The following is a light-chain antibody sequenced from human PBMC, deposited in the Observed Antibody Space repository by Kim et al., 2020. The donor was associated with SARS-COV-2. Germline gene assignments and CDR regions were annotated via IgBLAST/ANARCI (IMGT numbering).Light chain of an antibody. V-gene: IGLV3-21*04. Sequence: PGKTARVTWGGNNIGSKSVHWYQQKPGQAPVLVIYYDSDRPSGSPGRFSGSNSGNTATLTISRVEAGDEADYYCQVWDSSSDHPVFGTGTKVTVL. CDR2: YDS. CDR3: QVWDSSSDHPV. J-gene: IGLJ1*01. CDR1: NIGSKS.